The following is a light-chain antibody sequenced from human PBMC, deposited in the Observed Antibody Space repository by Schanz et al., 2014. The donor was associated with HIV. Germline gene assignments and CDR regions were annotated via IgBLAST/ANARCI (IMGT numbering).Light chain of an antibody. CDR1: SSDAGSYNL. CDR3: CSYASSGTWV. Sequence: QSALTQPASVSGSPGQSITISCTGTSSDAGSYNLLPRYPQNPGKAPKLMIYEGSKRPSGVSSRFSGSESGNTASLTISGLQAEDEADYYCCSYASSGTWVFGGGTKLTVL. V-gene: IGLV2-23*01. J-gene: IGLJ3*02. CDR2: EGS.